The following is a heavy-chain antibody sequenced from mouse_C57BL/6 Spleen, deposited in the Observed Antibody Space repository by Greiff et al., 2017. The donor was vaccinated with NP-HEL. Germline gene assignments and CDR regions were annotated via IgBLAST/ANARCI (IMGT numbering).Heavy chain of an antibody. V-gene: IGHV5-6*01. CDR3: ARLPPDYDYDGDAMDY. J-gene: IGHJ4*01. CDR2: ISSGGSYT. D-gene: IGHD2-4*01. Sequence: EVKVVESGGDLVKPGGSLKLSCAASGFTFSSYGMSWVRQTPDKRLEWVATISSGGSYTYYPDSVKGRFTISRDNAKNTLYLQMSSLKSEDTAMYYCARLPPDYDYDGDAMDYWGQGTSVTVSS. CDR1: GFTFSSYG.